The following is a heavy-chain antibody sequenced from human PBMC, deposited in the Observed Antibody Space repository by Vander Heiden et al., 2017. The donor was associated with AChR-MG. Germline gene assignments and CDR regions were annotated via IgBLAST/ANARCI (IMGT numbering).Heavy chain of an antibody. J-gene: IGHJ5*02. CDR2: IKQDGSER. D-gene: IGHD6-13*01. CDR1: GFTFSNSY. V-gene: IGHV3-7*01. Sequence: VQLVESGGGLVQPGGSLRLSCAASGFTFSNSYMSWVRQAPGEGLEWVANIKQDGSERNYVDSVKGRFTISRDNAKNSLFLQMNSLRDDDTAVYYCAWGATAATWGQGTLVTVSS. CDR3: AWGATAAT.